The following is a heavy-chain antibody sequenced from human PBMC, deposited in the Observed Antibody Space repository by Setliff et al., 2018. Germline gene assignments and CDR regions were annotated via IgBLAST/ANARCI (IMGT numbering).Heavy chain of an antibody. D-gene: IGHD3-3*01. J-gene: IGHJ5*02. CDR3: ARDKLRFLENWFDP. V-gene: IGHV3-9*01. Sequence: GGSLRLSCAASGFTFDDYAMHWVRQAPGKGLEWVSGISWNSGIVAYADSVKGRFTISRDNAKNSLYLQMNSLRAEDTAVYYCARDKLRFLENWFDPWGQGTLVTVSS. CDR2: ISWNSGIV. CDR1: GFTFDDYA.